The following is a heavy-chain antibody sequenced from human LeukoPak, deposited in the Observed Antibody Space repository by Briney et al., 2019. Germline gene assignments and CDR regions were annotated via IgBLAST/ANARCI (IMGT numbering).Heavy chain of an antibody. V-gene: IGHV5-51*01. CDR1: GYSFTSYW. Sequence: GESLKISCKGSGYSFTSYWIGWVRQMPGKGLEWMGIIYPGDSDTRYSPSFQGQVTISADKSTSTAYLQWSSLKASDTAMYYCARVQAGVIAEYYFDYWGQGTLVTVSS. CDR2: IYPGDSDT. D-gene: IGHD3-10*01. J-gene: IGHJ4*02. CDR3: ARVQAGVIAEYYFDY.